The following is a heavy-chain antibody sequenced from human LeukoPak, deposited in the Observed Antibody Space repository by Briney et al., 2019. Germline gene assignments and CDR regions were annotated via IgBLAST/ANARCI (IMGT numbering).Heavy chain of an antibody. V-gene: IGHV3-30*03. Sequence: PGGSLRLSCVIAGFTFSMYGMHWVREAPGKELEWVAVISPDGSGKNYVDCVEGRFTISRDNAKNSLYLQMNSLRAEDTAVYYCAREITMIVVEYYFDYWGQGTLVTVSS. CDR1: GFTFSMYG. CDR3: AREITMIVVEYYFDY. D-gene: IGHD3-22*01. J-gene: IGHJ4*02. CDR2: ISPDGSGK.